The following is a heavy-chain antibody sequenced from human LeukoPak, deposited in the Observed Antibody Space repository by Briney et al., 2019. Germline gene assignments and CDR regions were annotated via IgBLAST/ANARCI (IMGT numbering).Heavy chain of an antibody. D-gene: IGHD2-2*01. CDR2: ISGSGGST. J-gene: IGHJ6*02. CDR1: GFTFSNSA. Sequence: GGSLRLSCAASGFTFSNSAMSWVRQAPGKGLEWVSAISGSGGSTYYADSVKGRFTISRDNSKNTLYLQMNSLRAEDTAVYYCASFMFLTPYCSSTSCKPHYYYYGMDVWGQGTTVTVSS. CDR3: ASFMFLTPYCSSTSCKPHYYYYGMDV. V-gene: IGHV3-23*01.